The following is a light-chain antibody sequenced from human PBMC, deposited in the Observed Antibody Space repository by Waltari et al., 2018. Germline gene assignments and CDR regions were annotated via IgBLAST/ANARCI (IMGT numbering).Light chain of an antibody. CDR1: QSVLHTANQRHD. CDR3: QQYYSTPYT. V-gene: IGKV4-1*01. Sequence: DIVMTQSPDSLAVSLGERATLNCKSSQSVLHTANQRHDLAWYRQKPGQPPKLLIYWASSRASGVPDRFSGSGSGADFTLTIGSLQPEDVAVYFCQQYYSTPYTFGQGTKLEIK. J-gene: IGKJ2*01. CDR2: WAS.